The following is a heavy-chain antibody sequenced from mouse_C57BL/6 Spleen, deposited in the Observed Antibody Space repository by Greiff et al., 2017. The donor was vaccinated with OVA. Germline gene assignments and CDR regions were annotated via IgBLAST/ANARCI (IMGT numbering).Heavy chain of an antibody. CDR2: ISSGGDYI. V-gene: IGHV5-9-1*02. CDR1: GFTFSSYA. Sequence: EVKVVESGEGLVKPGGSLKLSCAASGFTFSSYAMSWVRQTPEKRLEWVAYISSGGDYIYYADTVKGRFTISRDNARNTLYLQMSSLKSEDTAMYYCTRSLYYSNFDYWGQGTTLTVSS. D-gene: IGHD2-5*01. CDR3: TRSLYYSNFDY. J-gene: IGHJ2*01.